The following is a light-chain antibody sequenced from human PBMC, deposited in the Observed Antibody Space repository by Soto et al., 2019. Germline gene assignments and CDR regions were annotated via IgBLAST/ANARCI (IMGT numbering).Light chain of an antibody. V-gene: IGKV1-39*01. CDR2: GAS. J-gene: IGKJ2*01. Sequence: IQLTQSPSSLSACVGDRVTVTCRASQNINIYLNWYQQKPGKAPTLLIYGASSLQSGVPSRFSGGGSRTDFTLTISSLQAEDFATYYCQQSYRSPFTFGQGTRLEI. CDR3: QQSYRSPFT. CDR1: QNINIY.